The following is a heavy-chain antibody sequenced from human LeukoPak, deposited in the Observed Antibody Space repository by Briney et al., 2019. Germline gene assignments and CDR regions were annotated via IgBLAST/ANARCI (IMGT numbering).Heavy chain of an antibody. CDR1: GYTFTGYY. J-gene: IGHJ6*02. Sequence: ASVKVSCKASGYTFTGYYMHWVRQAPGQGLEWMGWINPNSGGTNYAQKFQGRVTMTRDTSISTAYMELSRLRSDDTAVYYCARSMFLEGGYYYYGMDVWGQGTTVTVSS. CDR2: INPNSGGT. CDR3: ARSMFLEGGYYYYGMDV. D-gene: IGHD3-10*02. V-gene: IGHV1-2*02.